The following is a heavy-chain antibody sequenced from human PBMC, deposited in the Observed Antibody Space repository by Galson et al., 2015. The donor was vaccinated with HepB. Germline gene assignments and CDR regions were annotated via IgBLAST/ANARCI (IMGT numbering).Heavy chain of an antibody. CDR3: TRRYYYDSSPVDY. J-gene: IGHJ4*02. CDR2: IRSKANSYAT. Sequence: SLRLSCAASGFTFSGSAMHRVRQASGKGLEWVGRIRSKANSYATAYAASVKGRFTISRDDSKNTAYLQMNSLKTEDTAVYYCTRRYYYDSSPVDYWGQGTLVTVSS. D-gene: IGHD3-22*01. CDR1: GFTFSGSA. V-gene: IGHV3-73*01.